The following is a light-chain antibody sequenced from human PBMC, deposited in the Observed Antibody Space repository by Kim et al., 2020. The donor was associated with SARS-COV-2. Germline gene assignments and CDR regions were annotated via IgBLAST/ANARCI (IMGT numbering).Light chain of an antibody. Sequence: KPGKAPHLVIHSASSLQVGVPSRFSGSGTGTDFTLTISSLQPEDIAIYYCQQTYSMPYTFGQGTKLEIK. CDR2: SAS. J-gene: IGKJ2*01. V-gene: IGKV1-39*01. CDR3: QQTYSMPYT.